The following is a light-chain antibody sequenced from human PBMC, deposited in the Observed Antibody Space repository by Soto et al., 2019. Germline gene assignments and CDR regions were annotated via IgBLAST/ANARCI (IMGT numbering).Light chain of an antibody. CDR2: GAS. J-gene: IGKJ3*01. V-gene: IGKV3-20*01. CDR3: QQYGTPLFT. CDR1: QSVTNNF. Sequence: IVLTQSPGTLSLSPGERATLSCGASQSVTNNFLAWYQQKPGQAPRLLIYGASSRATGVPDRFSGSGSGTHFALPISRLEPGDFAVYYCQQYGTPLFTFGPGTKVDIK.